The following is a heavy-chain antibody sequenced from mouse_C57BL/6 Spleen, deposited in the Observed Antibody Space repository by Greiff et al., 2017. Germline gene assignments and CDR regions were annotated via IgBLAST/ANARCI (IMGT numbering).Heavy chain of an antibody. CDR3: ARRTTVVASYWYFDV. D-gene: IGHD1-1*01. CDR1: GYTFTSYW. Sequence: QVQLQQSGAELVMPGASVKLSCKASGYTFTSYWMHWVKQRPGQGLEWIGEIDPSDSYTNYNQKFKGKSTLTVDKSSSTAYMQLSSLTSEDSAVYYCARRTTVVASYWYFDVWGTGTTVTVSS. J-gene: IGHJ1*03. CDR2: IDPSDSYT. V-gene: IGHV1-69*01.